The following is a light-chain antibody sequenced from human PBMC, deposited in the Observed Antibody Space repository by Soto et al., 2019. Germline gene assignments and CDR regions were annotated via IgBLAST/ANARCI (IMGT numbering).Light chain of an antibody. CDR2: TTN. CDR1: SSNIGTSS. Sequence: VLTQPHSASGTPGQRVTISCSGSSSNIGTSSVHRFQQLPGTAPKLLISTTNQRPSGVPERFSGSKSGTSASLAISGLQSEDEADYYCAAWDDSLNGHVFGTGTKVTVL. CDR3: AAWDDSLNGHV. V-gene: IGLV1-44*01. J-gene: IGLJ1*01.